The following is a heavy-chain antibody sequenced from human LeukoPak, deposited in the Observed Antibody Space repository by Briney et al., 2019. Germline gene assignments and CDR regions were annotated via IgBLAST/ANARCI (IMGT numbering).Heavy chain of an antibody. Sequence: GGSLRLSCAASGFTFSSYAMSWVRQAPGKGLEWVSAISGSSDYIYYADSLKGRFTISRDNAKNSLYLQMNSLRVEDTAVYYCTRGDFYYYDTNYWGQGTLVTVSS. J-gene: IGHJ4*02. CDR2: ISGSSDYI. V-gene: IGHV3-21*01. D-gene: IGHD3-22*01. CDR1: GFTFSSYA. CDR3: TRGDFYYYDTNY.